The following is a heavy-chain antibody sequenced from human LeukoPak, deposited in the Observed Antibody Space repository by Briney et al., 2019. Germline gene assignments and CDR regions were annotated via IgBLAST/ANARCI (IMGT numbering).Heavy chain of an antibody. D-gene: IGHD3-3*01. CDR1: GGSISSHY. CDR3: ARAYDFWSGYYPSVSFDY. Sequence: SETLSLTCTVSGGSISSHYWSWIRQPPGEGLEWIGYIYYSGSTHYNPSLKSRVTISVDTSKKQFSLKLSSVTAADTAVYYCARAYDFWSGYYPSVSFDYWGQGTLVTVSS. CDR2: IYYSGST. J-gene: IGHJ4*02. V-gene: IGHV4-59*11.